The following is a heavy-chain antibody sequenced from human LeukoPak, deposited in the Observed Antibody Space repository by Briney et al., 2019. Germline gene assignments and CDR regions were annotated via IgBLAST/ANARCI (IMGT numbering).Heavy chain of an antibody. J-gene: IGHJ4*02. CDR2: ISYDGSNK. V-gene: IGHV3-30*03. CDR1: GFTFSSYG. Sequence: SGGSLRLSCAASGFTFSSYGMHWVRQAPGKGLEWVAVISYDGSNKYYADSVKGRFTISRDNSKNTLYLQMNSLRAEDTAVYYCARGPTMVRGALDYWGQGTLVTVSS. CDR3: ARGPTMVRGALDY. D-gene: IGHD3-10*01.